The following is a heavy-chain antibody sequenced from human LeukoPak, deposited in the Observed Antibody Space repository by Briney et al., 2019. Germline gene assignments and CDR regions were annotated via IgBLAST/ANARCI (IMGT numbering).Heavy chain of an antibody. CDR3: ARKLRVGRVRGLAY. V-gene: IGHV1-8*02. CDR2: MNPNSGNT. J-gene: IGHJ4*02. CDR1: GYTFTSYD. Sequence: GASVKVSCKASGYTFTSYDINWVRQATGQGLEWMGWMNPNSGNTDYAQKFQGRVTMTRNTSISTAYMELSSLRSEDTAVYYCARKLRVGRVRGLAYWGQGTLVTVSS. D-gene: IGHD3-10*01.